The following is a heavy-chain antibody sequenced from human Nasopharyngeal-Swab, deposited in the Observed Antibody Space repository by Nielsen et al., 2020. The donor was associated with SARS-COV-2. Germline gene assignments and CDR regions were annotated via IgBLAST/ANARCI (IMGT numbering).Heavy chain of an antibody. J-gene: IGHJ4*02. Sequence: GESLKISCAASGFPFSSYEMNWVRQAPGTGLEWVSYISSSGSTIYYADSVTGRFTLSRDNAKNSLYLQMNSLRAEDTAVYYCARAGRYDSRGYPLYWGQGTLVTVSS. CDR2: ISSSGSTI. D-gene: IGHD3-22*01. V-gene: IGHV3-48*03. CDR3: ARAGRYDSRGYPLY. CDR1: GFPFSSYE.